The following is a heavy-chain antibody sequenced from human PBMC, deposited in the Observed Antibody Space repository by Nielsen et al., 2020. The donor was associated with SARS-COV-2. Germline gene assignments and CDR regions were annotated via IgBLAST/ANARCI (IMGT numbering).Heavy chain of an antibody. CDR2: IYPGDSDT. V-gene: IGHV5-51*01. J-gene: IGHJ5*02. CDR3: ARLGLRGAAAGTSWFDP. CDR1: GYSFTSYW. D-gene: IGHD6-13*01. Sequence: GGSLRLSCKGSGYSFTSYWIGWVRQMPGKGLEWMGIIYPGDSDTRYSPSFQGQVTISADKSISTAYLQWSSLKASDTAMYYCARLGLRGAAAGTSWFDPWGQGTLVTVSS.